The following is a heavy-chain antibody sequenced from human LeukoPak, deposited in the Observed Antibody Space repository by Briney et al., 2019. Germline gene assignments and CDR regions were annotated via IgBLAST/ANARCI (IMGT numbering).Heavy chain of an antibody. Sequence: SVKETFKACGGTLISFALSWVRQAPGQGLEWMGGIIPIFGTANYAQKFQGRVTITADESTSTAYMELSSLRSEDTAVYYCARDWKHSYGYDNWFHPWGQAGQVTVSS. V-gene: IGHV1-69*13. J-gene: IGHJ5*02. D-gene: IGHD5-18*01. CDR2: IIPIFGTA. CDR1: GGTLISFA. CDR3: ARDWKHSYGYDNWFHP.